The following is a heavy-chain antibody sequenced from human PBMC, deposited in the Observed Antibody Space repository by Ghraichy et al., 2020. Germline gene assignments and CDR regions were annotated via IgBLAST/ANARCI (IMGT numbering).Heavy chain of an antibody. J-gene: IGHJ4*02. CDR2: ITDSGDNT. V-gene: IGHV3-23*01. CDR3: AKGTKRWCSGAICYPLDH. Sequence: GGSLRLSCAASGFTFTDFAMAWVRQAPRKGLEYVSIITDSGDNTFDVDSVRGRFTISRDNSKNLLYLQMNSLRADDTAIYYCAKGTKRWCSGAICYPLDHWGQGALVTVSS. D-gene: IGHD2-15*01. CDR1: GFTFTDFA.